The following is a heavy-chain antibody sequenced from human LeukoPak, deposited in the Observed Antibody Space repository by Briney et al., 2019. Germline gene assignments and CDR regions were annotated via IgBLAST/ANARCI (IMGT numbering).Heavy chain of an antibody. J-gene: IGHJ4*02. CDR1: GYSFTNYW. D-gene: IGHD1-26*01. Sequence: GESLKISCKGSGYSFTNYWIGWVRQMPGKGPEWIGSIYPGDSETRYSPSFQGQVSISADKSISTAYLQWSSLKASDTAMYYCARRTSGTYLSNFDYWGQGTLVTVSS. V-gene: IGHV5-51*01. CDR2: IYPGDSET. CDR3: ARRTSGTYLSNFDY.